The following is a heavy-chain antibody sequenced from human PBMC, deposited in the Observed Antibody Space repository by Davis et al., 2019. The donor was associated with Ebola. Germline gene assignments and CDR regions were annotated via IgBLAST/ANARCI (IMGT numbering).Heavy chain of an antibody. V-gene: IGHV1-2*04. CDR1: GGTFSSYA. CDR2: INPNSGGT. CDR3: ARGCRATVLMGEWYFDL. J-gene: IGHJ2*01. D-gene: IGHD4-23*01. Sequence: AASVKVSCKASGGTFSSYAISWVRQAPGQGLEWMGWINPNSGGTNYAQKFQGWVTMTRDTSISTAYMELGRLTSDDTAVYYCARGCRATVLMGEWYFDLWGRGTLVTVSP.